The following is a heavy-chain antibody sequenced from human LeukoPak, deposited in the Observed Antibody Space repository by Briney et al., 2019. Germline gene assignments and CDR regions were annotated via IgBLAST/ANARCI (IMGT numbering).Heavy chain of an antibody. V-gene: IGHV3-53*01. CDR1: GFTVSSNY. CDR2: IYSGGNT. CDR3: ARDDYGDYFFDY. J-gene: IGHJ4*02. D-gene: IGHD4-17*01. Sequence: GGSLRLSCAASGFTVSSNYMSWVRQAPGKGLEWVSVIYSGGNTYYADSVKGRFTISRDNSKNTLYLQMNSLRAEDTAVYYCARDDYGDYFFDYWGQGTLVTVSS.